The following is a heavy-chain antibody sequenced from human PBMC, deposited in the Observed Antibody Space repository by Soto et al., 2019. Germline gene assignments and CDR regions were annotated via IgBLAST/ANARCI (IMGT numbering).Heavy chain of an antibody. J-gene: IGHJ4*02. V-gene: IGHV3-23*01. CDR3: AMVASDYINSADH. CDR1: GFIFNAYA. D-gene: IGHD4-4*01. Sequence: EVQLLESGGGLVQPGGSLRLSCAASGFIFNAYAMTWVRQAPGKGLEWVSAIGGRGGNTYYAASVKGRFTISRDNSTDTVALETNRLRVDDTAVYVCAMVASDYINSADHWGQGILVTVAS. CDR2: IGGRGGNT.